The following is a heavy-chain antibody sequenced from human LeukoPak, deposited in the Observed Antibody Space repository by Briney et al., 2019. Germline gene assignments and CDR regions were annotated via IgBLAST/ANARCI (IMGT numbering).Heavy chain of an antibody. CDR2: ISGNAGST. D-gene: IGHD2-2*01. V-gene: IGHV3-23*01. CDR3: AKFPVVIPAALTPFFDS. J-gene: IGHJ4*02. Sequence: QPGGSLRLSCAASGFTFNNYAMIWVRQAPGKGLEWVSAISGNAGSTYYVDSVKGRFTISRDTSKNTLYLQMNSLRAEDTAVYYCAKFPVVIPAALTPFFDSWGQGTLVTVSS. CDR1: GFTFNNYA.